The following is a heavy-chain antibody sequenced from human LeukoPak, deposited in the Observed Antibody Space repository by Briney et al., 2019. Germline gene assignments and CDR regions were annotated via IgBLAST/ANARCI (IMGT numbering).Heavy chain of an antibody. Sequence: GGSLRLSCAASGFTFSSYAMSWVRQAPGKGLEWVSAISGSGGSTYYADSGKGRFTISRDNSKNTLYLQMNSLRAEDTAVYYCEKLSRTTSGSSRTPKWFQLWRQETRDSVSS. J-gene: IGHJ5*02. V-gene: IGHV3-23*01. CDR1: GFTFSSYA. CDR3: EKLSRTTSGSSRTPKWFQL. D-gene: IGHD1-26*01. CDR2: ISGSGGST.